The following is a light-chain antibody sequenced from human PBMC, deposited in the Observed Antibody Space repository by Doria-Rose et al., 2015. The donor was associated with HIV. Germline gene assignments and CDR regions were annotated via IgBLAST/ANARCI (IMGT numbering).Light chain of an antibody. J-gene: IGKJ2*01. CDR3: QQRSNWPSFT. Sequence: ATLSLSPGERATLSCRASQSVGSYLAWYQQKPGQAPRLLIYDASDRATGTPARFSGSGSGTDFTLTISGLEPEDFAVYYCQQRSNWPSFTFGQGTKLEIK. CDR2: DAS. V-gene: IGKV3-11*01. CDR1: QSVGSY.